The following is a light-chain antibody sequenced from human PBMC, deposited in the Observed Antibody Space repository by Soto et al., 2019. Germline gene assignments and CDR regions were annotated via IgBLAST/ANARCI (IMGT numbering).Light chain of an antibody. J-gene: IGKJ5*01. CDR1: QSVTNY. Sequence: EIVLTQSPATLSLSPGERATLSCRASQSVTNYLAWYQQKAGQAPRLLIYETIHRATGIPARFSGSGSGTNFTLPISSLVPEDFAVYYCHHLTPWLIPFAQGTRLDIK. V-gene: IGKV3-11*01. CDR2: ETI. CDR3: HHLTPWLIP.